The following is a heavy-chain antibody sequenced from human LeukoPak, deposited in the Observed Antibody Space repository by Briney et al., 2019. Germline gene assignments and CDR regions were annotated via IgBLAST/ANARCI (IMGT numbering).Heavy chain of an antibody. CDR1: GFTVSSNY. CDR3: AKDWGYSSSWYEY. Sequence: PGGSLRLSCAASGFTVSSNYMSWVRQAPGKGLEWVSVIYSGGSTYYADSVKGRFTISRDNSKNTLYLQMNSLRAEDTAVYYCAKDWGYSSSWYEYWGQGTLVTVSS. CDR2: IYSGGST. J-gene: IGHJ4*02. D-gene: IGHD6-13*01. V-gene: IGHV3-53*01.